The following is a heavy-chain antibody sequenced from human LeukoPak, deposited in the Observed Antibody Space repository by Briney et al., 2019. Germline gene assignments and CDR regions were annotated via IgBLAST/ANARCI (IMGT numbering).Heavy chain of an antibody. J-gene: IGHJ6*03. V-gene: IGHV4-39*01. CDR2: IYYSGST. CDR1: GGSISSYSYY. CDR3: ARQPIDFWSGYSLDYYYMDV. Sequence: SETLSLTCTVSGGSISSYSYYWGWIRQPPGKGLEWIGSIYYSGSTYYNPSLKSRVTMSVDTSKNQFSLKLSSVTAADTAVYYCARQPIDFWSGYSLDYYYMDVWGKGTTVTVSS. D-gene: IGHD3-3*01.